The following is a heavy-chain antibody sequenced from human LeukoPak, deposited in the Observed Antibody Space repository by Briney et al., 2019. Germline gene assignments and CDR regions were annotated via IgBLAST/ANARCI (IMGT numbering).Heavy chain of an antibody. J-gene: IGHJ4*02. CDR2: ISYDGSNK. V-gene: IGHV3-30*18. CDR1: GFTFSSYG. Sequence: PGGSLRLSCAASGFTFSSYGMHWVRQAPGKGLEWVAVISYDGSNKYYADSVKGRLTISRDNSKNTLYVQMNSLRAEDTAVYYCAKDRYGSGKGDVDYWGQGTLVTVSS. CDR3: AKDRYGSGKGDVDY. D-gene: IGHD3-10*01.